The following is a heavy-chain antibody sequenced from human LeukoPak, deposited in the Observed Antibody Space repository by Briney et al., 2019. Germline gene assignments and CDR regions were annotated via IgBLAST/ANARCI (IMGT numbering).Heavy chain of an antibody. CDR1: GFPFRSNY. CDR2: IYSGGST. D-gene: IGHD6-19*01. J-gene: IGHJ4*02. Sequence: GGSLTLSCAASGFPFRSNYMSWAREAPGEGLEWVSVIYSGGSTYYADSVKGRFTISRGNSKNTLYLQMNSLRAEDTAVYYVTTAGRVAGTHHPFDSWGQGTLVTVSS. V-gene: IGHV3-53*01. CDR3: TTAGRVAGTHHPFDS.